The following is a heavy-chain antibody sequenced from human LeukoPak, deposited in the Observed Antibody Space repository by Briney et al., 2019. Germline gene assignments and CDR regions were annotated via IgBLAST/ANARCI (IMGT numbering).Heavy chain of an antibody. J-gene: IGHJ4*02. CDR3: AREGCSSTSCSPTYGFDY. D-gene: IGHD2-2*01. CDR1: GGSISSGGYY. CDR2: IYYSGST. V-gene: IGHV4-31*03. Sequence: SETLSLTCTVSGGSISSGGYYWSWIRQHPGKGLGWIGYIYYSGSTYYNPSLKSRVTISVDTSKNQFSLKLSSVTAADTAVYYCAREGCSSTSCSPTYGFDYWGQGTLVTVSS.